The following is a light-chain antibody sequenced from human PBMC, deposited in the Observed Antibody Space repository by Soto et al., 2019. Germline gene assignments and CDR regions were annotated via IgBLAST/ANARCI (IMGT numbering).Light chain of an antibody. Sequence: DIQMTPSPSILSASVGDRVAITCRASQTISTWLAWYQLKPGKAPKLLIFDASSLESGVPSRFGGSGSGTEFTLTISSLQPDDFATYYCQQYNTYSWTFGQGTKVEVK. CDR1: QTISTW. CDR3: QQYNTYSWT. V-gene: IGKV1-5*01. J-gene: IGKJ1*01. CDR2: DAS.